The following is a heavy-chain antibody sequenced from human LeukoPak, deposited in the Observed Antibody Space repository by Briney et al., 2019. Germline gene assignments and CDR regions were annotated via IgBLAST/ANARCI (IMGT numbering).Heavy chain of an antibody. CDR2: INSGGSST. CDR1: GFTFSSYW. V-gene: IGHV3-74*01. Sequence: PGGSLRLSCAASGFTFSSYWMHWVRQAPGKGLVWVSRINSGGSSTSYADSVKGRFTISRDNSKDTVYLQMNSLRTEDTAVYYCAKNRDSSDYPRDFDYWGQGTLVTVSS. CDR3: AKNRDSSDYPRDFDY. J-gene: IGHJ4*02. D-gene: IGHD6-19*01.